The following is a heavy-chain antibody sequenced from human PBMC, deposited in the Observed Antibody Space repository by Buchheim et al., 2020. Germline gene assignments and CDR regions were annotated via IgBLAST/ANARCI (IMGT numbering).Heavy chain of an antibody. CDR3: AKVSGRWDYYYYGMDV. Sequence: QVQLVESGGGVVQPGRSLRLSCAASGFTFSSYGMHWVRQAPGKGLEWVAVISYDGSNKYYADSVKGRFTISRDNSKNTLYLQMNSLRAEDTAVYYCAKVSGRWDYYYYGMDVWGQGTT. CDR1: GFTFSSYG. J-gene: IGHJ6*02. CDR2: ISYDGSNK. D-gene: IGHD1-26*01. V-gene: IGHV3-30*18.